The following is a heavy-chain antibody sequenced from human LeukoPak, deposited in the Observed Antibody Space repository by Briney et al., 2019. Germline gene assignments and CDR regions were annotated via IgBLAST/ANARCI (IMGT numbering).Heavy chain of an antibody. CDR1: GGSISSYY. J-gene: IGHJ4*02. CDR3: ASLNGGN. Sequence: MSSETLSLTCTVSGGSISSYYWSWIRQPPGKGLEWIGYIYYTGSTNYNPSLKSRVTISVDTSKNQFSLKLSSVTAADTAVYYCASLNGGNWGQGTLVTVSS. D-gene: IGHD3-16*01. CDR2: IYYTGST. V-gene: IGHV4-59*01.